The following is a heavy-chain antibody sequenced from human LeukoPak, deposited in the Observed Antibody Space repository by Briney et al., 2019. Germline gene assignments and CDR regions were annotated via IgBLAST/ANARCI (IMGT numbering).Heavy chain of an antibody. CDR3: ARHRAEMATITDDAFDM. D-gene: IGHD5-24*01. V-gene: IGHV4-4*09. CDR1: GSSIGAYS. Sequence: SETLSLTCTVSGSSIGAYSWSWIRQPPGKGLEWIGYIYTTGSTHHNPSLKSRVTMSLDRSKNQFSLRLTYVTAADTAVFYYARHRAEMATITDDAFDMWGRGTMVTVSS. J-gene: IGHJ3*02. CDR2: IYTTGST.